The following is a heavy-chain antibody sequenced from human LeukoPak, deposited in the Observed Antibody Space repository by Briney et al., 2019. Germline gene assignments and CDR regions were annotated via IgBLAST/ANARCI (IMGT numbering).Heavy chain of an antibody. CDR1: EFTFNRYW. Sequence: GGSLRLSCAASEFTFNRYWMHWVRQAPGKGLVWVSRINDDGTTTSYMDSVEGRFTISRDNAKNTLYLQMNGLRAEDTAVYFCARGGSRCWREDYYVYGMDVWGQGTTVTVSS. CDR2: INDDGTTT. CDR3: ARGGSRCWREDYYVYGMDV. V-gene: IGHV3-74*01. D-gene: IGHD6-19*01. J-gene: IGHJ6*02.